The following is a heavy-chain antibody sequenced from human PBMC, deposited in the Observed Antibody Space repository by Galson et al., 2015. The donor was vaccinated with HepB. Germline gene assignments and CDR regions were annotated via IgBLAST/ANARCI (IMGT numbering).Heavy chain of an antibody. CDR2: IFPGDSSF. CDR1: GYDFSNYW. V-gene: IGHV5-51*01. J-gene: IGHJ4*02. Sequence: QSGAEVKKPGDSLKISCRASGYDFSNYWIGWVRQMPGKGLEWMGIIFPGDSSFRYDPSFQGQVTISADKSTSTAYLQWSSLKASDTAMYYCARVPRGNYYYLDSWGQGTLVTVSS. D-gene: IGHD1-26*01. CDR3: ARVPRGNYYYLDS.